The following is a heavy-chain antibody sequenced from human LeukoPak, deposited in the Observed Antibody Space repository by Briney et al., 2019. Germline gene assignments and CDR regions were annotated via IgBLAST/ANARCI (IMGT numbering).Heavy chain of an antibody. V-gene: IGHV4-31*03. J-gene: IGHJ6*02. CDR1: GGSISSGGYY. CDR2: IYYSGST. Sequence: SETLSLTCTVSGGSISSGGYYWRWIRQHPGKGLEWIGYIYYSGSTYYNPSLKSRVTISVDTSKNQFSLKLSSVTAADTAVYYCSRDFGGPNYGSGSYTYYYYGMDVWGQGTTVTVSS. CDR3: SRDFGGPNYGSGSYTYYYYGMDV. D-gene: IGHD3-10*01.